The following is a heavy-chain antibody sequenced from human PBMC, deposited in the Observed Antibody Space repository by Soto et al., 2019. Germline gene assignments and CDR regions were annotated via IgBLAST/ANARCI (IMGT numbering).Heavy chain of an antibody. CDR1: CGSISSSHYS. J-gene: IGHJ6*02. CDR2: IYYIVST. CDR3: ARRPRTIFGVSVGMDV. Sequence: SETLFLTCTVSCGSISSSHYSWGWIRQPPGKGLEWIGSIYYIVSTYYNPSLKSRVHISGDTSKNRFSLKLSSVTAADTAVYYCARRPRTIFGVSVGMDVWGQGPTVNVSS. D-gene: IGHD3-3*01. V-gene: IGHV4-39*01.